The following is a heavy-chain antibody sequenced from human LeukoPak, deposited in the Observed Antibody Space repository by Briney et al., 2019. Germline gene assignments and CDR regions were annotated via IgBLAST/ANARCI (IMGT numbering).Heavy chain of an antibody. V-gene: IGHV4-61*02. D-gene: IGHD1-26*01. Sequence: SQTLSLTCTVSGGSISSRSYYWSWIRQPAGKGLEWIGRIYTSGGANYNPSLKSRVTISLDTSKNQFSLRLSSVTAADTAVYYCARAVGSSESNWFDPWGQGTLATVSS. J-gene: IGHJ5*02. CDR2: IYTSGGA. CDR1: GGSISSRSYY. CDR3: ARAVGSSESNWFDP.